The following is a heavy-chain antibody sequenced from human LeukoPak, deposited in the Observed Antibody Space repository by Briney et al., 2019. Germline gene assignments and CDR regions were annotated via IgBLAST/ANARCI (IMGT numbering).Heavy chain of an antibody. D-gene: IGHD3-22*01. Sequence: PGGSLRLSCAASGFTFSSYEMNWVRQAPGKGREGVSYISSSGSTIYYADSVKGRFTISRDNAKNSLYLQMNSLRAEDTAVYYCARSPRGYSFYFDYWGQGTLVTVSS. CDR3: ARSPRGYSFYFDY. CDR2: ISSSGSTI. J-gene: IGHJ4*02. V-gene: IGHV3-48*03. CDR1: GFTFSSYE.